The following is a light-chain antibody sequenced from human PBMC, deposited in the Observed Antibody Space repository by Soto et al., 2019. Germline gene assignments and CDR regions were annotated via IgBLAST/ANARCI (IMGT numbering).Light chain of an antibody. CDR3: CSYAGRSTLV. CDR1: SSDVGSYNL. Sequence: QSALTQPASVSGSPGQSITISCTGTSSDVGSYNLVSWYQQHPGKAPKVMIYEVSQRPSGVSKRFSGSKSGNTASLTISGLQAEDEADYYCCSYAGRSTLVFGGGTEVTVL. CDR2: EVS. J-gene: IGLJ3*02. V-gene: IGLV2-23*02.